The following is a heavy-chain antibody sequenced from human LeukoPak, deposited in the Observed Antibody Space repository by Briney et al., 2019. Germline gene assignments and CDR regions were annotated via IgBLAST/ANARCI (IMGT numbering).Heavy chain of an antibody. J-gene: IGHJ5*02. CDR3: ARDLSNLKWFDP. V-gene: IGHV1-69*04. CDR1: VGTFSSYA. Sequence: SVNVSFKSSVGTFSSYAISWVRRAPGQGLEWMGRIIPILGIANYAQKFQGRVTITADKSTSTAYMELSSLRSEDTAVYYCARDLSNLKWFDPWGQGTLVTVSS. CDR2: IIPILGIA.